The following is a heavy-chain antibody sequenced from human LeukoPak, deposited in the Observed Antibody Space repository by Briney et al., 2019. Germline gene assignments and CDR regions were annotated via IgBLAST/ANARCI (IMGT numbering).Heavy chain of an antibody. CDR3: ARVGSGGSWTKHYYYYYGMDV. J-gene: IGHJ6*02. Sequence: SETLSLTCTVSGGSISSYYWSWIRQPPGKGLEWIGYIYYSGSTNYNPSLKSRVTISVDTSKNQFSLKLSSVTAADTAVYYCARVGSGGSWTKHYYYYYGMDVWGQGTTVTVSS. CDR1: GGSISSYY. V-gene: IGHV4-59*01. CDR2: IYYSGST. D-gene: IGHD2-15*01.